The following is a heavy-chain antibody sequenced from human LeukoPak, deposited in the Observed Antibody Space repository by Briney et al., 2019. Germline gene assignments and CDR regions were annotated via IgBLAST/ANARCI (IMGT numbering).Heavy chain of an antibody. CDR1: GGSISSSNW. Sequence: SETLSLTCAVSGGSISSSNWWSWVRQPPGKGLEWIGEIYHSGSTNYNPSLKSRVTISVGKSKNQFSLKLSSVTAADTAVYYCARYYYDEGYFDYWGQGTLVTVSS. D-gene: IGHD3-22*01. V-gene: IGHV4-4*02. CDR2: IYHSGST. CDR3: ARYYYDEGYFDY. J-gene: IGHJ4*02.